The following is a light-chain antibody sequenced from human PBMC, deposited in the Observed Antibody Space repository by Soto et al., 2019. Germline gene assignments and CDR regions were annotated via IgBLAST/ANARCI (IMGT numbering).Light chain of an antibody. Sequence: EIVLTQSPGTLSLSPGERATLSCRASERVSSSLAWYQQKPGQAPRLLIYETSNRATGIPARFSGSVSGTDFTLTISSLEPEDFAVYYCQQRTAFGQGTRLEIK. CDR1: ERVSSS. V-gene: IGKV3-11*01. J-gene: IGKJ5*01. CDR2: ETS. CDR3: QQRTA.